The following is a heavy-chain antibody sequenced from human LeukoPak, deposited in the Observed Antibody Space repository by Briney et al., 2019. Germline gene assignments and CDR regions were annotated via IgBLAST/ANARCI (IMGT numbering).Heavy chain of an antibody. J-gene: IGHJ4*02. D-gene: IGHD2-21*02. Sequence: NASETLSLTCTVSGGSISSSSYYWGWIRQPPGKGLEWIANIYYSGSTYYNPSLKSRVTISVDTSKNQFSLKLSSVTAADTAVYYCARDIQTAYCGGDCYSLDYWGQGTLVTVSS. CDR3: ARDIQTAYCGGDCYSLDY. CDR1: GGSISSSSYY. CDR2: IYYSGST. V-gene: IGHV4-39*07.